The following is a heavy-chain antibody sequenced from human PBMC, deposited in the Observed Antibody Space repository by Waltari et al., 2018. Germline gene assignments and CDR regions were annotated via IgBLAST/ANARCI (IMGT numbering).Heavy chain of an antibody. D-gene: IGHD4-17*01. CDR3: ARGLGYTVTPMRY. CDR1: GGSFSGYY. CDR2: INHSGST. Sequence: QVQLQQWGAGLLKPSETLSLTCAVYGGSFSGYYWSWIRQPPGKGLEWIGEINHSGSTNYNPSLKSRVTISVGTSKNQFSLKLSSVTAADTAVYYCARGLGYTVTPMRYWGQGTLVTVSS. J-gene: IGHJ4*02. V-gene: IGHV4-34*01.